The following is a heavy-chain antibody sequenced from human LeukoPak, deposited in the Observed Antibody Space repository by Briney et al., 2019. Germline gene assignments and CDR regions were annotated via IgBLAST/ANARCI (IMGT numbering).Heavy chain of an antibody. CDR3: ARDKNYGDYGY. V-gene: IGHV3-48*01. CDR1: GFTFSSYS. Sequence: GGSLRLSCAASGFTFSSYSMNWVRQAPGKGLEWVSYISSSSSTIYYADSVKGRFTISRDNAKNSLYLQMNSLRAEDTAVYYCARDKNYGDYGYWGQGTLVTVSS. J-gene: IGHJ4*02. D-gene: IGHD4-17*01. CDR2: ISSSSSTI.